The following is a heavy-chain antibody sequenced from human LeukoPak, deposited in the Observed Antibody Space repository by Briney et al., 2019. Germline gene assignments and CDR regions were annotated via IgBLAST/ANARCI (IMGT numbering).Heavy chain of an antibody. V-gene: IGHV3-23*01. J-gene: IGHJ3*02. CDR2: IGGSGGST. CDR3: AKDVTIFGSPDAFDI. D-gene: IGHD3-3*01. Sequence: GGSLRLSCAASGFTFSSYAMSWVRQAPGKGLEWVSAIGGSGGSTYYADSVKGRFTISRDNSKNTLYLQMNSLRAEDTAVYYCAKDVTIFGSPDAFDIWGQGTMVTVSS. CDR1: GFTFSSYA.